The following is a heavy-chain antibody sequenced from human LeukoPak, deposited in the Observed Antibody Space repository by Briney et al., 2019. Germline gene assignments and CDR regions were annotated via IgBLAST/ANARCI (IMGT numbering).Heavy chain of an antibody. CDR3: ARGESGLLWFGELSD. J-gene: IGHJ4*02. Sequence: RGSLRLSCAASGFTFSSYAMHWVRQAPGKGLEWVAVISYDGSNKYYADSVKGRFTISRDNSKNTLYLQMNSLRAEDTAVYYCARGESGLLWFGELSDWGQGTLVTVSS. D-gene: IGHD3-10*01. CDR1: GFTFSSYA. V-gene: IGHV3-30-3*01. CDR2: ISYDGSNK.